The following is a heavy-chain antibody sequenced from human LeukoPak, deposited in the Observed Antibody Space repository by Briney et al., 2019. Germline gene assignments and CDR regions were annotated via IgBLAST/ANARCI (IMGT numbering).Heavy chain of an antibody. J-gene: IGHJ4*02. V-gene: IGHV3-21*01. CDR1: GFTFSSYS. D-gene: IGHD1-26*01. Sequence: GGSLRLSCAASGFTFSSYSMNWVRQAPGKGLEWVSSISSSSSYIYYADSVKGRFTISRDNAKNSLYLQMDSLRAEGTAVYYCASEWELQGSDYWGQGTLVTVSS. CDR2: ISSSSSYI. CDR3: ASEWELQGSDY.